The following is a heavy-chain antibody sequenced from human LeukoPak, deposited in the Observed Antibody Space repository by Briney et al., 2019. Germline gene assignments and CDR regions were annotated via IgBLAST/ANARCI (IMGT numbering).Heavy chain of an antibody. Sequence: SETLSLTCAVYGGSFSGYYWSWIRQPPWKGLEWIGEINHSGSTNYNPSLKSRVTISVDTSKNQFSLKLSSVTAADTAVYYCARHPYSGSYIGFDYWGQGTLVTVSS. CDR3: ARHPYSGSYIGFDY. J-gene: IGHJ4*02. CDR2: INHSGST. CDR1: GGSFSGYY. V-gene: IGHV4-34*01. D-gene: IGHD1-26*01.